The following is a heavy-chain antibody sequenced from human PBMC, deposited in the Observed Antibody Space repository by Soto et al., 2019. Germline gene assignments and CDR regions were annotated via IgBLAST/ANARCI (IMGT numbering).Heavy chain of an antibody. CDR2: IIPIFGTA. D-gene: IGHD6-19*01. CDR3: ARARIDSSGWGPVQEGDYYYYYGMDV. CDR1: GGTFSSYA. Sequence: SVKVSCKASGGTFSSYAISWVRQAPGQGLERMGGIIPIFGTANYAQKFQGRVTITADESTSTAYMELSSLRTEDTAVYYCARARIDSSGWGPVQEGDYYYYYGMDVWGQGTTVTVSS. J-gene: IGHJ6*02. V-gene: IGHV1-69*13.